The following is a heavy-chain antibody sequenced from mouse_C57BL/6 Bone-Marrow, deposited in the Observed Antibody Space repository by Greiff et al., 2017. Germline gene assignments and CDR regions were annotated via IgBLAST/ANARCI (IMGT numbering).Heavy chain of an antibody. V-gene: IGHV1-54*01. CDR2: INPGSGGT. J-gene: IGHJ3*01. CDR3: AREGIYYGNYVGFAY. Sequence: VQLQQSGAELVRPGTSVKVSCKASGYAFTNYLIEWVKQRPGQGLEWIGVINPGSGGTNYNEKFKGKATLTADKSSSTAYMQLSSLTSEDSAVYFCAREGIYYGNYVGFAYWGQGTLVTVSA. CDR1: GYAFTNYL. D-gene: IGHD2-1*01.